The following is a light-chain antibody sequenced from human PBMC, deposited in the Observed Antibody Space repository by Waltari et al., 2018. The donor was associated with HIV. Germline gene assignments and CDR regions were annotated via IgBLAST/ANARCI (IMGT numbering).Light chain of an antibody. CDR3: QQYNIDFYT. CDR1: QNINSW. V-gene: IGKV1-5*03. CDR2: KAS. J-gene: IGKJ2*01. Sequence: IRMTQSPSTLSASVGDRATITCRASQNINSWLAWYQQRPGKAPRLLIYKASTLEQGVPSRCSGGGSETEFTLTIDSLQPDDFGTYYWQQYNIDFYTFGQGTK.